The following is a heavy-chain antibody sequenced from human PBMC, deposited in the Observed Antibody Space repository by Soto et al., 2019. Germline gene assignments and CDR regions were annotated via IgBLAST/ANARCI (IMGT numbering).Heavy chain of an antibody. V-gene: IGHV1-18*01. CDR3: ASFRSGYDFGYYYYMDV. CDR1: GYTFTSYG. D-gene: IGHD5-12*01. Sequence: ASVKVSCKASGYTFTSYGISWVRQAPGQGLEWMGWISAYNGNTNYAQKLQGRVTMTTDTSTSTAYMELRSLRSDDTAVYYCASFRSGYDFGYYYYMDVWGKGTTVTVSS. CDR2: ISAYNGNT. J-gene: IGHJ6*03.